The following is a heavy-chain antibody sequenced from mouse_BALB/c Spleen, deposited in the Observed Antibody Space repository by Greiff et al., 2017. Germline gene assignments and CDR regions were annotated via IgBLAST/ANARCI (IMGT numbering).Heavy chain of an antibody. Sequence: EVQLVESGGGLVKPGGSLKLSCAASGFTFSDYYMYWVRQTPEKRLEWVATISDGGSYTYYPDSVKGRFTISRDNAKNNLYLQMSSLKSEDTAMYYCAREGVRAWFAYWGQGTLVTVSA. CDR1: GFTFSDYY. J-gene: IGHJ3*01. CDR2: ISDGGSYT. D-gene: IGHD2-14*01. CDR3: AREGVRAWFAY. V-gene: IGHV5-4*02.